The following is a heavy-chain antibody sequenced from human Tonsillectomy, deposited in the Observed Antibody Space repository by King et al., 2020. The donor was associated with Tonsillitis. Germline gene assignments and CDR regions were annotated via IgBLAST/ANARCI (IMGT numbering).Heavy chain of an antibody. CDR1: AFTLSNYW. J-gene: IGHJ6*02. V-gene: IGHV3-7*01. CDR2: IKQDGGEK. D-gene: IGHD5-12*01. CDR3: AREGWLDYYYGMDV. Sequence: VQLVESGGGLVQPGGSLRLSCAASAFTLSNYWMSWVRQAPGKGLEWVANIKQDGGEKYYVDSVKGRFTISRDNAKNSLYLQMNSLRAEDTAVYYCAREGWLDYYYGMDVWGQGTTVTVSS.